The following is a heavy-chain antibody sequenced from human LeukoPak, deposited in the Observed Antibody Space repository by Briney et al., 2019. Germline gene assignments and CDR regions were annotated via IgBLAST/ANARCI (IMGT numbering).Heavy chain of an antibody. D-gene: IGHD5-12*01. V-gene: IGHV3-23*01. CDR2: IGGSGGST. Sequence: GGSLRLSCAASGFTFSSYAMSWVRQAPGKGLEWVSAIGGSGGSTYYADSVKGRFTISRDNSKNTLYLQMNSLRAEDTAVYYCADRYSGYEGGDYWGQGTLVTVSS. CDR3: ADRYSGYEGGDY. J-gene: IGHJ4*02. CDR1: GFTFSSYA.